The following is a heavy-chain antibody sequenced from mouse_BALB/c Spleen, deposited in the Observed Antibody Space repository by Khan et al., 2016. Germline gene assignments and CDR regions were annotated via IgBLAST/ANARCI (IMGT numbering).Heavy chain of an antibody. CDR3: AICYGNYYAMDY. CDR2: INPSTGYT. V-gene: IGHV1-7*01. Sequence: VQLKQSGAELAKPGASVKMSCKASGYTFTSYWMHWVKQRPGQGLEWIGYINPSTGYTEYNQKFKDKATLTADKSSSTAYMQLSSLTSEDSAVYYCAICYGNYYAMDYWCQGTSVTVSS. D-gene: IGHD2-1*01. J-gene: IGHJ4*01. CDR1: GYTFTSYW.